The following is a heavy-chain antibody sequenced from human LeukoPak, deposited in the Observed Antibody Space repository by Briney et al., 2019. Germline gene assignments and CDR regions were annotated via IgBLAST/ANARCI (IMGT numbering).Heavy chain of an antibody. J-gene: IGHJ5*02. CDR3: VRTYDENPLGWFDP. CDR1: GTAFRTYA. D-gene: IGHD5-12*01. CDR2: LSINGGST. V-gene: IGHV3-64D*06. Sequence: PGGSLRLSCSASGTAFRTYAMHWVRQPPGKGLYYVSALSINGGSTYYADSVRGRFTISRDNSKNTLYLQMSSLRPDDTAVYYCVRTYDENPLGWFDPWGQGTLVTVSS.